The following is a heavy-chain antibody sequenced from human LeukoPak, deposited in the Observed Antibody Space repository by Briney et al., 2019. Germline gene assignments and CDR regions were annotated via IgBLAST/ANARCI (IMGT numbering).Heavy chain of an antibody. D-gene: IGHD2-8*01. CDR3: ARTNVGAFDI. J-gene: IGHJ3*02. CDR1: GGSISSYY. CDR2: IYYSGST. V-gene: IGHV4-59*01. Sequence: SETLSLTCTVSGGSISSYYWSWIRQPPGKGLEWIGYIYYSGSTNYNPSLKSRVTISVDTSKNQFSLKLSSVTAADTAVYYCARTNVGAFDIWGQGTMVTVSS.